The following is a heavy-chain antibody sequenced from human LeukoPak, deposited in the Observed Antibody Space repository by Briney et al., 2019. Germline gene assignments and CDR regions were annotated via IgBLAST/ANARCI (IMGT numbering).Heavy chain of an antibody. CDR2: IRSKAYGGTT. D-gene: IGHD5-12*01. V-gene: IGHV3-49*04. CDR3: TRVIEWLRRNTFDY. CDR1: GFTFSSYA. Sequence: GGSLRLSCAASGFTFSSYAMSWVRQAPGKGLEWVGFIRSKAYGGTTEYAASVKGRFTISRDDSKSITYLQMNSLKTEDTAVYYCTRVIEWLRRNTFDYWGQGTLVTVSS. J-gene: IGHJ4*02.